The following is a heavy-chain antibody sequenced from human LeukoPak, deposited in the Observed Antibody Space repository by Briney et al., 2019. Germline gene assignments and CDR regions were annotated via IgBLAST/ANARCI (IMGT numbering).Heavy chain of an antibody. CDR3: SRGSGWLSVY. V-gene: IGHV3-49*03. J-gene: IGHJ4*02. CDR2: ISGGTT. Sequence: PGGALILSCTASGFTFGDYLMSWFRQAPGKGVEWIGFISGGTTEYAASVKGRFTISRDDSTSIAYLQMNSLTTEDTAVYYCSRGSGWLSVYWGQGTLVTVSS. CDR1: GFTFGDYL. D-gene: IGHD6-19*01.